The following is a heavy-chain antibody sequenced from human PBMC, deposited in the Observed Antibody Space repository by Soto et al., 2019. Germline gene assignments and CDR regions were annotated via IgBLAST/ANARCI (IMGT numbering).Heavy chain of an antibody. CDR3: ARANSSTWYKLEYKWFDP. D-gene: IGHD6-13*01. CDR2: MYYSETT. J-gene: IGHJ5*02. Sequence: SETLSLTCTVSGASINDYYWSWIRQTPGKGLEWVGFMYYSETTKYNPSLKGRVNMSLDTSKNQVSLHLKSVTAADTAVYYCARANSSTWYKLEYKWFDPWGQGNLVTVSS. V-gene: IGHV4-59*01. CDR1: GASINDYY.